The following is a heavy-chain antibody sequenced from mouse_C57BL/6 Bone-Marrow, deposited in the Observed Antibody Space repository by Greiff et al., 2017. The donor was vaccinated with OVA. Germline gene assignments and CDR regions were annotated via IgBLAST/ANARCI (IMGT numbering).Heavy chain of an antibody. CDR2: INPCTGGT. J-gene: IGHJ3*01. D-gene: IGHD4-1*01. CDR1: GYSFTGYY. CDR3: ARGGTSPFAY. Sequence: EVQLRQSGPELVKPGASVKISCKASGYSFTGYYMNWVKQSPEKSLEWIGEINPCTGGTTYNQKFKAKATLTVDKSSSTAYMQLKSLTSEDSAVYYCARGGTSPFAYWGQGTLVTVSA. V-gene: IGHV1-42*01.